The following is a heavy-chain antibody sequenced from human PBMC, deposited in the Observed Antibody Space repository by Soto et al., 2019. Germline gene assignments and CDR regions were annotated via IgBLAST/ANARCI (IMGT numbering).Heavy chain of an antibody. V-gene: IGHV1-18*01. CDR1: GYTFTSDV. CDR2: SSAYNGKT. CDR3: SRDVGYSSTWEI. D-gene: IGHD6-13*01. Sequence: QVQLVQSGAEVKKPGASVKVSCKASGYTFTSDVITWVRQAPGQGLEWMGLSSAYNGKTNYAQKLQGRVTMTTDTSTNTSYMELRSLRSDDTAVYYGSRDVGYSSTWEIWGQGTMVTVSS. J-gene: IGHJ3*02.